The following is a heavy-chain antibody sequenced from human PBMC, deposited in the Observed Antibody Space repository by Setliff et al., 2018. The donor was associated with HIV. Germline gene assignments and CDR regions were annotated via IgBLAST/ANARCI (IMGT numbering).Heavy chain of an antibody. CDR3: AKDRYYDSSGSPFDY. Sequence: PGGSLRLSCAASGFTFSSYGMHWVRQAPGKGLEWVAFIRYDGSNKYYADSVKGRFTISRDNSKNTLYLQTNSLRAEDTAVYYCAKDRYYDSSGSPFDYWGQGTLVTVSS. D-gene: IGHD3-22*01. CDR1: GFTFSSYG. V-gene: IGHV3-30*02. J-gene: IGHJ4*02. CDR2: IRYDGSNK.